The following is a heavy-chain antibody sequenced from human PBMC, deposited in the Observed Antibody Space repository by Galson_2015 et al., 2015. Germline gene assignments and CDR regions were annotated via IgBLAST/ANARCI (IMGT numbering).Heavy chain of an antibody. D-gene: IGHD6-6*01. CDR1: GYTFTSYA. Sequence: SVKVSCKASGYTFTSYAMHWVRQAPGQRLEWMGWINAGNGNTKYSQKFQGRVTITRDTSASTAYMELSSLRSEDTAVYYCARDGQYSSPWIDPWGQGTLVTVSS. V-gene: IGHV1-3*01. J-gene: IGHJ5*02. CDR3: ARDGQYSSPWIDP. CDR2: INAGNGNT.